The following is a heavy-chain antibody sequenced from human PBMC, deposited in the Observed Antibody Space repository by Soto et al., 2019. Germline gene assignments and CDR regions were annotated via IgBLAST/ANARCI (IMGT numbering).Heavy chain of an antibody. D-gene: IGHD6-19*01. Sequence: VQLVESGGGVVQPGRSLRLSCAASGFTFSSYAMHWVRQAPGKGLEWVAVLSYDGSNKYYADSVKGRFTISRDNSKNTLYLQMNGLKSENTAVYYCARDQGLAIYYYGMDVCGQGTTVTVSS. CDR2: LSYDGSNK. J-gene: IGHJ6*02. V-gene: IGHV3-30-3*01. CDR1: GFTFSSYA. CDR3: ARDQGLAIYYYGMDV.